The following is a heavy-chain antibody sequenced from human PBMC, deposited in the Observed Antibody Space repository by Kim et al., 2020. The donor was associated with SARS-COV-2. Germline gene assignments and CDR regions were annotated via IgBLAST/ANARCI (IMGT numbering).Heavy chain of an antibody. Sequence: GGSLRLSCAASGFTFSSYAMHWVRQAPGKGLEWVAVISNDGSNKYYADSVKGRFTISRDNSKNTLYRQMNSLRPEDTAVYYCARGELGYFDWLLLGYWGQGTLVSVSS. J-gene: IGHJ4*02. D-gene: IGHD3-9*01. V-gene: IGHV3-30-3*01. CDR3: ARGELGYFDWLLLGY. CDR1: GFTFSSYA. CDR2: ISNDGSNK.